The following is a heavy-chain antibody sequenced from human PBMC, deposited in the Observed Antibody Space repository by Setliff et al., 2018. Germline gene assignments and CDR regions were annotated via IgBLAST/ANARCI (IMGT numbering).Heavy chain of an antibody. CDR1: GGSISTTDYY. CDR3: ARSFSRREKFLLDY. Sequence: PSETLSLTCTVSGGSISTTDYYWGWIRQPPGKGLEWIGCIYSSGSTYYNPSLKSRVTMSIDTSKNQFSLKVSSVTAADTAVYYCARSFSRREKFLLDYWGQGALVTVSS. V-gene: IGHV4-39*07. CDR2: IYSSGST. J-gene: IGHJ4*02.